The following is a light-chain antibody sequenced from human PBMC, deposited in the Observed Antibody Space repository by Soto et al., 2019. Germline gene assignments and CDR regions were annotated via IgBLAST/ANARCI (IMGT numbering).Light chain of an antibody. Sequence: AIQMTQSPSSLSASIGDRVTITCRASQGIRNELGWYQQKPGKAPILLIYAASSLQSGVPSRFSGSGSGTDFTLTISSLQPEDVATYYCLQDYSYPWTFGRGTKVEVK. CDR1: QGIRNE. J-gene: IGKJ1*01. CDR2: AAS. CDR3: LQDYSYPWT. V-gene: IGKV1-6*01.